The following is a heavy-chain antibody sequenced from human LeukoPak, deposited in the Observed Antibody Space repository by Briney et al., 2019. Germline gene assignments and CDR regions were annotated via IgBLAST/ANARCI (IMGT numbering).Heavy chain of an antibody. J-gene: IGHJ4*02. CDR2: ISYDGSNK. D-gene: IGHD6-19*01. V-gene: IGHV3-30-3*01. Sequence: GGSLRLSCAASGFTFSSYAMHWVRQAPGKGLEGVAVISYDGSNKYYADSVKGRFTISRDNSKNTLYLQMNSLRAEDTAVYYCARDRGIAVAGNYYFDYWGQGTLVTVSS. CDR1: GFTFSSYA. CDR3: ARDRGIAVAGNYYFDY.